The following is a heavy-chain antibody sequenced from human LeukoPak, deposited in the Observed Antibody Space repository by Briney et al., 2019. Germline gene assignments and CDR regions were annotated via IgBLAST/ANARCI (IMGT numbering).Heavy chain of an antibody. D-gene: IGHD2-15*01. CDR2: VDHTGST. V-gene: IGHV4-59*01. CDR1: DDSITMYY. CDR3: ARDRDVDDFDS. J-gene: IGHJ4*01. Sequence: SETLSLTCSVSDDSITMYYWTWIRQPPGKGLEWIGYVDHTGSTNFNPSLNGRVSISRDTSKNLFSLRLRSVTAADTAVYFCARDRDVDDFDSWGHGTLVTVSS.